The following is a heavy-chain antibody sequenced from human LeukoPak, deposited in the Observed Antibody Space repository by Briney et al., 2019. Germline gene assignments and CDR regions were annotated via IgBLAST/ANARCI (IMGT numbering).Heavy chain of an antibody. D-gene: IGHD1-26*01. CDR2: INSDGSST. V-gene: IGHV3-74*01. J-gene: IGHJ4*02. Sequence: PGGSLRLSCAASGFTFSSYWMHWVRQAPEKGLVWVSCINSDGSSTRYADSVKGRFTISRDNAKNTLYLQMNSLRAEDTAVYYCARDRGYSGDYWGQGTLVTVSS. CDR3: ARDRGYSGDY. CDR1: GFTFSSYW.